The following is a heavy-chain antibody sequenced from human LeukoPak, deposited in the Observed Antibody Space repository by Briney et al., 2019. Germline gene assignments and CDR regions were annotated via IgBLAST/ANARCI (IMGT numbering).Heavy chain of an antibody. CDR3: ARASSSWQCTISRPDC. D-gene: IGHD6-13*01. V-gene: IGHV3-74*01. J-gene: IGHJ4*02. CDR1: GFTFSSYW. CDR2: INSDGSST. Sequence: PGGSLRLSCTASGFTFSSYWMHWVRQAPGPGLVWVSRINSDGSSTSYADSVKGRFTISRDNAKNTLYLQMNSLRAEDTAVYYYARASSSWQCTISRPDCWRQGPLVTVSS.